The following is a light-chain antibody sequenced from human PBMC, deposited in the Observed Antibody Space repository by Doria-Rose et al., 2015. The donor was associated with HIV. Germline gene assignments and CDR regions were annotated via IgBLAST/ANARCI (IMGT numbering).Light chain of an antibody. J-gene: IGLJ3*02. CDR3: SPYADNRWV. V-gene: IGLV2-8*01. Sequence: SVAISCTGTSSDVGGYNRVSWYQQHPGKAPKLMIYEVSQRPSGVPDRFSGSKSGNTASLTVSGLQADDEADYYCSPYADNRWVFGGGTKLTVL. CDR1: SSDVGGYNR. CDR2: EVS.